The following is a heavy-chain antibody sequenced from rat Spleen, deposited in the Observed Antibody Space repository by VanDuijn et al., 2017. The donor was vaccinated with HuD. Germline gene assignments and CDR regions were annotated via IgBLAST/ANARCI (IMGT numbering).Heavy chain of an antibody. CDR3: ARGNYGFDY. CDR2: ISSSSGT. V-gene: IGHV5-62*01. J-gene: IGHJ2*01. D-gene: IGHD1-11*01. CDR1: GFTFSSYG. Sequence: VQLVESGGGLVQPGKSLKLSCSASGFTFSSYGMHWIRQAPGKGLDWVAYISSSSGTVYADAVKGRFTISRDNAKNTLYLQLNSLKSEDTAIYYCARGNYGFDYWGQGVMVTVSS.